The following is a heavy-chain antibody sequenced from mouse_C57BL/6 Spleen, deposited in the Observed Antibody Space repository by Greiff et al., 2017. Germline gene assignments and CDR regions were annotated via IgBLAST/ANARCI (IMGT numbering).Heavy chain of an antibody. V-gene: IGHV1-72*01. CDR3: AIHYGSSYSYWYFDV. CDR2: IDPNSGGT. D-gene: IGHD1-1*01. CDR1: GYTFTSYW. Sequence: VKLQQPGAELVKPGASVKLSCKASGYTFTSYWMHWVKQRPGRGLEWIGRIDPNSGGTKYNEKFKSKATLTVDKPSSTAYMQLSSLTSEDSAVYYCAIHYGSSYSYWYFDVWGTGTTVTVSS. J-gene: IGHJ1*03.